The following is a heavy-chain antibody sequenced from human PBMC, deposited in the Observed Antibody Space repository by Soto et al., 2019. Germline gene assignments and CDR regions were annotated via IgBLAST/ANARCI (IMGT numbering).Heavy chain of an antibody. CDR1: GFTFNNYA. V-gene: IGHV3-23*01. Sequence: GGSLRLSCAASGFTFNNYAMSWVRQAPGKGLEWVSAISANGQGIYYADSVKGRFIISGDNSKNTVFLHMDSLTAEDTAVYYCAKDRDYPRDYFHYWGQGTLVTVSS. CDR3: AKDRDYPRDYFHY. D-gene: IGHD3-10*01. J-gene: IGHJ4*02. CDR2: ISANGQGI.